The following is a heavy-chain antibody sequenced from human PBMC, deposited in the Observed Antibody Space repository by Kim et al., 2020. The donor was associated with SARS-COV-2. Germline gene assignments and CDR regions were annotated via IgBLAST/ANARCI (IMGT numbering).Heavy chain of an antibody. D-gene: IGHD2-2*01. CDR1: GGSISSANYY. CDR2: IYYSGST. CDR3: ARLRPAPMGRLDY. J-gene: IGHJ4*02. V-gene: IGHV4-39*01. Sequence: SETLSLTCTVSGGSISSANYYWGWIRQPPGKGLEWIGSIYYSGSTWYNPSLKSRVTISVDTSKNQFSLRLTSVTAADTAVFYCARLRPAPMGRLDYWGQGILVTVSS.